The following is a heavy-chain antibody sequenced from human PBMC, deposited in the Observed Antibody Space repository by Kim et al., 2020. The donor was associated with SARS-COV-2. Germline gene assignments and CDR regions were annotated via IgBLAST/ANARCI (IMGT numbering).Heavy chain of an antibody. J-gene: IGHJ4*02. CDR3: VRDLSSGCDY. V-gene: IGHV6-1*01. D-gene: IGHD6-19*01. Sequence: SQTLSLTCAISGDSVSSNSAAWNWIRQSPSRGLEWLGRTYYRSRWGTDYAESLKSRITISADTSKNQLFLQLRSVTPEDTAVYYCVRDLSSGCDYWGQGTLVTVFS. CDR2: TYYRSRWGT. CDR1: GDSVSSNSAA.